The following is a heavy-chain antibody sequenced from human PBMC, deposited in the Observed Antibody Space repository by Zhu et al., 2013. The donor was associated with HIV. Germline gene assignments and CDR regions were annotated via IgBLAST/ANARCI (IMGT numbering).Heavy chain of an antibody. V-gene: IGHV1-2*02. CDR1: GYTFSGYY. CDR2: MNPNSGDT. Sequence: QGQLVQSGAEVTKPGASVKVSCRASGYTFSGYYFHWVRQAPGQGLEWMGCMNPNSGDTNYEQKFEGRVTMTSDTSISTAYMELSRLTSDDTAVYYCATDRVAVVGNGGYYGVGRLGPRDHRHRLL. CDR3: ATDRVAVVGNGGYYGVGR. D-gene: IGHD6-19*01. J-gene: IGHJ6*02.